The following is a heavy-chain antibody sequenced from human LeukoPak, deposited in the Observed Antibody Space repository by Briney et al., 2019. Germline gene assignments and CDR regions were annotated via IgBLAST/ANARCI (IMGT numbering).Heavy chain of an antibody. CDR1: GYTLTELS. V-gene: IGHV1-24*01. Sequence: ASVKVSCKVSGYTLTELSMHWVRQAPGKGLEWMGGFDPEDGETIYAQKFQGRVTMTEDTSTDTAYMELSSLRSEDTAVYYCARDPSGSSGYLGAYFDYRGQGTLVTVSS. J-gene: IGHJ4*02. CDR3: ARDPSGSSGYLGAYFDY. CDR2: FDPEDGET. D-gene: IGHD3-22*01.